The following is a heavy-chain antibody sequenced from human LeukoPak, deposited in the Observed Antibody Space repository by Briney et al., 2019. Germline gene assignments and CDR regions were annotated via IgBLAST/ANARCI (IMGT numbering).Heavy chain of an antibody. J-gene: IGHJ4*02. CDR3: AKATAWQEHYFDY. CDR2: ISGSGGST. V-gene: IGHV3-23*01. D-gene: IGHD1-1*01. CDR1: GFTFSSYS. Sequence: GGSLRLSCAASGFTFSSYSMSWVRQAPGKGLEWVSAISGSGGSTYYADSVKGRFTISRDNSKNTLYLQMNSLRAEDTAVYYCAKATAWQEHYFDYWGQGTLVTVSS.